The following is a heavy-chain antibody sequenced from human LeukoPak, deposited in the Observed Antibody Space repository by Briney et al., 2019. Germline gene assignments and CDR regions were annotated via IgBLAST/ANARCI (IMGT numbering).Heavy chain of an antibody. CDR3: ARESLWSGAFDI. V-gene: IGHV4-30-2*01. Sequence: SETLSLTCTVSGGSISSGGYSWSWIRQPPGKGLEWTGYIYHSGSTYYNPSLKSRVTISVDRSKNQFSLKLSSVTAADTAVYYCARESLWSGAFDIWGQGTMVTVSS. CDR1: GGSISSGGYS. CDR2: IYHSGST. J-gene: IGHJ3*02. D-gene: IGHD2-8*02.